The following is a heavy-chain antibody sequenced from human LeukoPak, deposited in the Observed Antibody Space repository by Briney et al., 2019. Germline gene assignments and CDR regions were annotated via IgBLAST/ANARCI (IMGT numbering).Heavy chain of an antibody. CDR2: INPSGGST. V-gene: IGHV1-46*01. J-gene: IGHJ4*02. Sequence: GASVKVSCKAFGFTFTTYYMHWVRQAPGQGLEWMGIINPSGGSTSYAQKFQGRVTVTKDMSTNTLYMELSSLTSEDTAVYYCARAGGGYDYWGQGTLVTVSS. D-gene: IGHD5-12*01. CDR1: GFTFTTYY. CDR3: ARAGGGYDY.